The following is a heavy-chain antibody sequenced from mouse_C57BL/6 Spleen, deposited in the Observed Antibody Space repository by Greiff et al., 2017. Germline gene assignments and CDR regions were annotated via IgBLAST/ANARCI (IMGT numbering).Heavy chain of an antibody. CDR3: TGMTYDYDPHYYAMDY. CDR2: IRNKANNHAT. V-gene: IGHV6-6*01. J-gene: IGHJ4*01. Sequence: DVQLQESGGGLVQPGGSMKLSCAASGFTFSDAWMDWVRQSPEKGLEWVAEIRNKANNHATYYAESVKGRFTISRDDSKSSVYLQMNSLRAEDTGIYYCTGMTYDYDPHYYAMDYWGQGTSVTVSS. CDR1: GFTFSDAW. D-gene: IGHD2-4*01.